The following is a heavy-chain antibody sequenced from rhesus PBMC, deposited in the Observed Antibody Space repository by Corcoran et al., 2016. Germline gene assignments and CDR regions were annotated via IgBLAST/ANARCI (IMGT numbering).Heavy chain of an antibody. CDR1: GGSIRDASY. J-gene: IGHJ4*01. CDR3: ARGIWTGYDFDY. CDR2: IYGSGGGT. V-gene: IGHV4-106*01. Sequence: QVQLQESGPGLVKPSETLSLTCAVSGGSIRDASYWSWIRQPPGRVLEWIGYIYGSGGGTNYNPSLKNRVTISTDTSKNQFSLKLSSVTAADTAVYYCARGIWTGYDFDYWGQGVLVTVSS. D-gene: IGHD3-3*01.